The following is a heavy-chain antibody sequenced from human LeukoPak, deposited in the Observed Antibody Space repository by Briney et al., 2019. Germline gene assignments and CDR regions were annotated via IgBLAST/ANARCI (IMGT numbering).Heavy chain of an antibody. D-gene: IGHD6-13*01. V-gene: IGHV3-21*01. CDR3: AREGGIAAADTGIDY. Sequence: GGSLRLSCAASGFTFTSYAMNWVRQAPGRGLEWVSSISSSSSYIYYADSVKGRFTNSRDNAKNSLYLQMNSLRAEDTAVYYCAREGGIAAADTGIDYWGQGTLVTVSS. CDR1: GFTFTSYA. CDR2: ISSSSSYI. J-gene: IGHJ4*02.